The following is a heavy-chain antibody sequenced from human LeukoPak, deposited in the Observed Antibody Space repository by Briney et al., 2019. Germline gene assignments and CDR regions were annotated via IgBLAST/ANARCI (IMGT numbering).Heavy chain of an antibody. V-gene: IGHV3-11*01. J-gene: IGHJ5*01. Sequence: MLGGSLRLSCEASRFVFTNYYMSWVRQAPGKGLDWIATIAYDGDTKYYADSAEGRFTISRDNAKNSLSLQMNSLRAEDTAVYFCARAGTYDGYKVLDSWGQGTLVTVSS. CDR3: ARAGTYDGYKVLDS. D-gene: IGHD5-24*01. CDR2: IAYDGDTK. CDR1: RFVFTNYY.